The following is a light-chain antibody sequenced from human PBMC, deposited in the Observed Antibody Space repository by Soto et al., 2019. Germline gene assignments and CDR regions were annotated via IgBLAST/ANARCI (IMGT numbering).Light chain of an antibody. J-gene: IGLJ1*01. CDR1: SSDVGSYNL. CDR2: EGS. CDR3: CSYAGSSTHV. V-gene: IGLV2-23*01. Sequence: QSALTQPASVSGSPGQSITISCTGTSSDVGSYNLVSWYQQHPGKAPILMIYEGSKRPSGVSNRFSGSKSGNTASLTISGLQAEDEADYYCCSYAGSSTHVFGTGTKLTVL.